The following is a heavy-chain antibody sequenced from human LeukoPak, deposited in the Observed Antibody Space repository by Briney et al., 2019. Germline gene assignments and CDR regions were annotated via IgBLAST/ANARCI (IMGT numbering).Heavy chain of an antibody. CDR3: AREIGRYYDYVWGSYRKGYYFDY. Sequence: GASVKVSCKASGYTFTSYDINWVRQATGQGLEWMGWMNPNSGDTGYAQKFQARVTMTWNTSITTAYMELSSLRSDDTAVYYCAREIGRYYDYVWGSYRKGYYFDYWGQGTLVTVSS. CDR1: GYTFTSYD. CDR2: MNPNSGDT. V-gene: IGHV1-8*01. J-gene: IGHJ4*02. D-gene: IGHD3-16*02.